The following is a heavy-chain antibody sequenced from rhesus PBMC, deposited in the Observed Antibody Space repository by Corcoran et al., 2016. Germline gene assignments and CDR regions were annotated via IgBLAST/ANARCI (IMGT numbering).Heavy chain of an antibody. CDR2: ITPSNGNT. CDR1: GYPFTSYY. Sequence: QVQLVQSGAEGKKPGASVKLPCKASGYPFTSYYIKWVRQAPGQRLEWMGCITPSNGNTGYAQKVQGRVTMTRDTSTSTAYMELSSLRSEDTAVYYCTRGTAFDYWGQGVLVTVSS. D-gene: IGHD3-3*01. J-gene: IGHJ4*01. V-gene: IGHV1S9*01. CDR3: TRGTAFDY.